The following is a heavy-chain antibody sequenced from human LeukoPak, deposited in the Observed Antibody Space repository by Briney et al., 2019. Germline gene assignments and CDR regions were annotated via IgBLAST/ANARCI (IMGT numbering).Heavy chain of an antibody. Sequence: GGSLRLSCAASGFTFDDYAMTWVRQAPGKGLEWVSSSNWNGGNTAYADSVKGRFTISRDNAKNSLYLQMNSLRAEDTAVYYCARELDYGDYGGDAFDIWGQGTMVTVSS. V-gene: IGHV3-20*04. D-gene: IGHD4-17*01. CDR2: SNWNGGNT. CDR3: ARELDYGDYGGDAFDI. J-gene: IGHJ3*02. CDR1: GFTFDDYA.